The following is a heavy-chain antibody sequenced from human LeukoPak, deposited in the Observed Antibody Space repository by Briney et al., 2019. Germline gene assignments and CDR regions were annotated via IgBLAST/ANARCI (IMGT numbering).Heavy chain of an antibody. CDR1: GYTFTDYY. CDR3: ARKDGGRDGMDV. V-gene: IGHV1-2*02. Sequence: ASVKVSCRASGYTFTDYYMHWVRQAPGQGLEWMGWLNPNTLVTNYAQHFQGRVSMTWDTSISTGYMDLHSLTSDDTAVYYCARKDGGRDGMDVWGQGTTVTVFS. CDR2: LNPNTLVT. J-gene: IGHJ6*02. D-gene: IGHD4-23*01.